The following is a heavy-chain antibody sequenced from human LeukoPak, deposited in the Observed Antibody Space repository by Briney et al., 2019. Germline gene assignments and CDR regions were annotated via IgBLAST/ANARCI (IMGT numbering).Heavy chain of an antibody. Sequence: ASVKVSCKASGYTFTGYYMHWVRQAPGQGLEWMGWINPNSGGANYAQKFQGRVTMTRDTSISTAYMELSRLRSDDTAVYYCARASGSSGYYHQWGQGTLVTVSS. CDR3: ARASGSSGYYHQ. CDR1: GYTFTGYY. CDR2: INPNSGGA. V-gene: IGHV1-2*02. D-gene: IGHD3-22*01. J-gene: IGHJ4*02.